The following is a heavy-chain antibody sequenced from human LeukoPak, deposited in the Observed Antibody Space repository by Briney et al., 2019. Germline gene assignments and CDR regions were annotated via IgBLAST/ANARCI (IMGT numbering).Heavy chain of an antibody. Sequence: SETLSLTCTVSGGSISSYYWSWIRQPAGKGLEWIGRIYTSGSTNYNPSLKSRVTMSVDTSKTQFSLKLSSVTAADTAVYYCARDSSGWYGNYYYMDVWGKGTTVTVSS. V-gene: IGHV4-4*07. J-gene: IGHJ6*03. D-gene: IGHD6-19*01. CDR2: IYTSGST. CDR3: ARDSSGWYGNYYYMDV. CDR1: GGSISSYY.